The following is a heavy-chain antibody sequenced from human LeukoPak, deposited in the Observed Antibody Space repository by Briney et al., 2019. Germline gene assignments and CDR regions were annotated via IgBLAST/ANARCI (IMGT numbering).Heavy chain of an antibody. Sequence: PSETLSLTCAVYGGSFSGYYWSWIRQPPGKGLEWIGEINHSESTNYNPSLKSRVTISVDTSNNQFSLKLRSVTAADTAVYYCTRADPWTTMGFDYWGQGTLVTVSS. CDR3: TRADPWTTMGFDY. J-gene: IGHJ4*02. D-gene: IGHD1-1*01. CDR1: GGSFSGYY. V-gene: IGHV4-34*01. CDR2: INHSEST.